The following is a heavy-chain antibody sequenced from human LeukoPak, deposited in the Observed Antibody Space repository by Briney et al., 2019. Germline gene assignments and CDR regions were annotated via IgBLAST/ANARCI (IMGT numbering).Heavy chain of an antibody. V-gene: IGHV4-30-4*08. Sequence: SETLSLTCSVSGGSISSGNFDWSWIRQPPGKGLEWIGNINHSGSTYYNPSLKSRVTISADTSKNQFSLTLSSVTAADTAVYYCARDSYGGSDYFDYWGQGTLVTVSS. D-gene: IGHD4-23*01. CDR2: INHSGST. CDR1: GGSISSGNFD. J-gene: IGHJ4*02. CDR3: ARDSYGGSDYFDY.